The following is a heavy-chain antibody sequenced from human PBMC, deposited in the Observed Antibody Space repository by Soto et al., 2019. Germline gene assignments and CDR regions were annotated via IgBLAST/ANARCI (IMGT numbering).Heavy chain of an antibody. J-gene: IGHJ3*02. CDR1: GGSFSGYY. CDR3: ARKQYQQLVTPNWNRRVFSAFDI. Sequence: SETLSLTCAVYGGSFSGYYWSWIRQPPGKGLEWIGEINHSGSTNYNPSLKSRVTISVDTSKNQFSLKLSSVTAADTAVYYCARKQYQQLVTPNWNRRVFSAFDIWGQGTMVTVSS. CDR2: INHSGST. V-gene: IGHV4-34*01. D-gene: IGHD1-1*01.